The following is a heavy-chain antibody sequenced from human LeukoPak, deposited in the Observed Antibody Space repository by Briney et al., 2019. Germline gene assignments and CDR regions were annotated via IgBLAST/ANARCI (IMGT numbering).Heavy chain of an antibody. CDR2: IYPDDADT. Sequence: GESLKISCKASGYTFGKNWIGWVRQMPGKGLEWMGWIYPDDADTRYSPSFQGQVIISADKSLNSVYLQWRGLKASDTAMYYCARRNSRFYGLDVWGQGTTVTVSS. CDR1: GYTFGKNW. V-gene: IGHV5-51*01. J-gene: IGHJ6*02. CDR3: ARRNSRFYGLDV.